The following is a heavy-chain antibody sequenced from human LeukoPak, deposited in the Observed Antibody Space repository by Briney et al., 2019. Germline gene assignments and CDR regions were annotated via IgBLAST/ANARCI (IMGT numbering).Heavy chain of an antibody. CDR3: AKDPGASVSGFYMDV. CDR2: IWSDGNNR. D-gene: IGHD2-8*02. V-gene: IGHV3-30*02. CDR1: GFTFRNYG. Sequence: GGSLRLSCATSGFTFRNYGMHWVRQATGKGLEWVSFIWSDGNNRFYADSVKGRFTISRDNSKKMLYLQMDTLRAEDTALYYCAKDPGASVSGFYMDVWGKGTTVFVSS. J-gene: IGHJ6*03.